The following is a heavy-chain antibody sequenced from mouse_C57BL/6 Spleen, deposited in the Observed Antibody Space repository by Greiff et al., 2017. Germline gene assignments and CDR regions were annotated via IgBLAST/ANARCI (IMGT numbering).Heavy chain of an antibody. Sequence: QVQLQQSGAELVRPGASVTLSCKASGYTFTDYEMHWVKQTPVHGLEWIGAIDPETGGTAYNQKFKGKAILTADKSSSTAYMELRSLTSEDSAVYYCTRGLTGWYFDVWGTGTTVTVSS. CDR1: GYTFTDYE. V-gene: IGHV1-15*01. D-gene: IGHD4-1*01. CDR3: TRGLTGWYFDV. CDR2: IDPETGGT. J-gene: IGHJ1*03.